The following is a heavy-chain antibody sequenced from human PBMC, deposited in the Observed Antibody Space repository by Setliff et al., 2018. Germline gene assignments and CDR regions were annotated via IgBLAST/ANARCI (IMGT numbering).Heavy chain of an antibody. V-gene: IGHV4-4*02. CDR1: GVSISTSNW. CDR3: ARTLPTYCRDGPCKVGALDI. D-gene: IGHD1-26*01. CDR2: IYHNGIT. Sequence: SETLSLTCAVSGVSISTSNWWSWVRQPPGKGLEWIGEIYHNGITNYNPSLKSRVTISVDKSKNQFSLKLSSVTAADTAVYYCARTLPTYCRDGPCKVGALDIWGQGTMVTVSS. J-gene: IGHJ3*02.